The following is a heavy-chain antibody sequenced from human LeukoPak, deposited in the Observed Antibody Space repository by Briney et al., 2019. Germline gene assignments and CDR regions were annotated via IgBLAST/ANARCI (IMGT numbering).Heavy chain of an antibody. CDR3: AKEPASSGWFDP. Sequence: GGSLRLSCAASGFTFSSYAMSWFRQAPGKGLDWVSAISGTGGRTYYADSVKGRFTISRDNSKNTLYLQMNSLRAEDTAVYYCAKEPASSGWFDPWGQGTLVAVSS. CDR2: ISGTGGRT. J-gene: IGHJ5*02. D-gene: IGHD6-19*01. V-gene: IGHV3-23*01. CDR1: GFTFSSYA.